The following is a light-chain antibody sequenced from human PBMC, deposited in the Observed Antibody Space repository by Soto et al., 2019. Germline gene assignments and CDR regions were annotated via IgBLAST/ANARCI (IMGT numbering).Light chain of an antibody. V-gene: IGKV1-39*01. J-gene: IGKJ4*01. CDR1: QSISTY. CDR3: QQSYSTPRA. CDR2: AAS. Sequence: DIHRTQSPSSLSASVGDSVTITCRASQSISTYLNWYQQMPGKAPNLLIYAASSLQSGVPSRFSGSGSRTDFTLTISSLQPEDFATYYCQQSYSTPRAFGGGTKVDIK.